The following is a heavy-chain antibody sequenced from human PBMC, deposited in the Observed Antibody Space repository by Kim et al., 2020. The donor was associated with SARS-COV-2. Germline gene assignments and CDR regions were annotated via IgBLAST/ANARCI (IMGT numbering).Heavy chain of an antibody. CDR1: GGSFSGYY. D-gene: IGHD3-22*01. Sequence: SETLSLTCAVYGGSFSGYYWSWIRQPPGKGLEWIGEINHSGSTNYNPSLKSRVTISVDTSKNQFSLKLSSVTAADTAVYYCARIDSSGYYYVYYYGMDVWGQGTTVTVSS. J-gene: IGHJ6*02. V-gene: IGHV4-34*01. CDR2: INHSGST. CDR3: ARIDSSGYYYVYYYGMDV.